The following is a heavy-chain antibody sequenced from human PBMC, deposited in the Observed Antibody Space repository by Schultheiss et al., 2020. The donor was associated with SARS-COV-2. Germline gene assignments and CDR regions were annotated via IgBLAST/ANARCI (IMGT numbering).Heavy chain of an antibody. V-gene: IGHV3-30-3*01. CDR3: ARDLKNKIVVVAATTFDY. J-gene: IGHJ4*02. CDR2: ISYDGSNK. Sequence: GGSLRLSCAASGFTFSSYAMHWVRQAPGKGLEWVAVISYDGSNKYYADSVKGRFTISRDNSKNTLYLQMNSLRAEDTAVYYCARDLKNKIVVVAATTFDYWGQGTLVTVSS. CDR1: GFTFSSYA. D-gene: IGHD2-15*01.